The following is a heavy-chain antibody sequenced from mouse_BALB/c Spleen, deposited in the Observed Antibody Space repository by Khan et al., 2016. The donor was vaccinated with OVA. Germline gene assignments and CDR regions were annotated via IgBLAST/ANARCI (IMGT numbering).Heavy chain of an antibody. CDR2: INSGSTYT. D-gene: IGHD2-1*01. CDR1: GFSFTTYT. V-gene: IGHV5-6-4*01. CDR3: TRDGNYAHWYFDV. J-gene: IGHJ1*01. Sequence: EVELVESGGGLVRPGGSLKLSCAASGFSFTTYTMSWVRQTPERRLEWVATINSGSTYTYYPDSVKGRFTISSDHAKNTLYLQMSSLKSEDTALYYCTRDGNYAHWYFDVWGAGTTVTVSS.